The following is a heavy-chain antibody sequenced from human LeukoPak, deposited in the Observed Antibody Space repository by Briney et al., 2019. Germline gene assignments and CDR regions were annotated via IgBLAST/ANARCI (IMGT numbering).Heavy chain of an antibody. D-gene: IGHD2/OR15-2a*01. V-gene: IGHV4-59*01. CDR3: AASNYYYYYMDV. J-gene: IGHJ6*03. CDR2: IYYSGST. CDR1: GGSFSGYY. Sequence: SETLSLTCAVYGGSFSGYYWSWIRQPPGKGLEWIGYIYYSGSTNYNPSLKSRVTISVDTSKNQFSLKLSSVTAADTAVYYCAASNYYYYYMDVWGKGTTVTVSS.